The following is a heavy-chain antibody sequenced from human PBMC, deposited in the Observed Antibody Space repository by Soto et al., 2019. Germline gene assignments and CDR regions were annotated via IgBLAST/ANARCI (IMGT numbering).Heavy chain of an antibody. D-gene: IGHD3-9*01. Sequence: GGSLRLSCAASGFTFSNAWMSWVRQAPGKGLEWVGRIKSKTDGGTTDYAAPVKGRFTISRDDSKNTLYLQMNSLKTEDTAVYYCPTDPGGPRYYTWFDPWGQGTLVTVSS. CDR1: GFTFSNAW. J-gene: IGHJ5*02. CDR2: IKSKTDGGTT. CDR3: PTDPGGPRYYTWFDP. V-gene: IGHV3-15*01.